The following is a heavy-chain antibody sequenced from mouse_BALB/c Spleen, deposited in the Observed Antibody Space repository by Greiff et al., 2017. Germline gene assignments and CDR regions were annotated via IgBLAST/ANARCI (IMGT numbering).Heavy chain of an antibody. CDR3: ARGGAYYDNYRFAY. V-gene: IGHV3-6*02. Sequence: EVQLVESGPGLVKPSQSLSLTCSVTGYSITSGYYWNWIRQFPGNKLEWMGYISYDGSNNYNPSLKNRISITRDTSKNQFFLKLNFLTTDDTATYYCARGGAYYDNYRFAYWGQGTPVTVSA. CDR2: ISYDGSN. CDR1: GYSITSGYY. D-gene: IGHD2-10*01. J-gene: IGHJ3*01.